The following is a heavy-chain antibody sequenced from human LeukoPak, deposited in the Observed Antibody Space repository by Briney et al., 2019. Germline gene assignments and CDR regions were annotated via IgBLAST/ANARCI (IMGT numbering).Heavy chain of an antibody. J-gene: IGHJ4*02. CDR3: ATDGASCGGDCYSDY. Sequence: HSGGSLRLSCAASGFTFSSYWMSWVRQAPGKGLEWVSVIYITGSTFYADSVKGRFTISRDNTKNTLYLQMQSLRAEDTAVYYCATDGASCGGDCYSDYWGQGTLVTVSS. V-gene: IGHV3-53*01. D-gene: IGHD2-21*02. CDR1: GFTFSSYW. CDR2: IYITGST.